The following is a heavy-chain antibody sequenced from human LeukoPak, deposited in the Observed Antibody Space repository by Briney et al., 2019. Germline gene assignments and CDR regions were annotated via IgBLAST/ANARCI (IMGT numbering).Heavy chain of an antibody. CDR2: MNPNSGNT. CDR1: GYTFTSYD. Sequence: ASVKVSCKASGYTFTSYDINWVRQATGQELEWMGWMNPNSGNTGYAQKFQGRVTMTRNTSISTAYMELGSLRSEDTAVYYCARDRVVGATQSGFDYWGQGTLVTVSS. CDR3: ARDRVVGATQSGFDY. D-gene: IGHD1-26*01. J-gene: IGHJ4*02. V-gene: IGHV1-8*01.